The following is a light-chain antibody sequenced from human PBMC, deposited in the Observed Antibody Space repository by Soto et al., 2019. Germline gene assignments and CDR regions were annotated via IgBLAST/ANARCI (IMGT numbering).Light chain of an antibody. Sequence: DIQMTQSPSTLSASVGDRVTITCRASQSISSWLAWYQQKPGKAPKLLIYKASSLESGVPSRFSGSVSGTEFTFTISSLQPDDFATYYCQQYNRYSLTFGGGTKVDIK. CDR3: QQYNRYSLT. CDR1: QSISSW. CDR2: KAS. V-gene: IGKV1-5*03. J-gene: IGKJ4*01.